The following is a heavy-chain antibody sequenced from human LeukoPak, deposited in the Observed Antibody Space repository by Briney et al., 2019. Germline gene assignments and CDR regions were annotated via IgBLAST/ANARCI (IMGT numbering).Heavy chain of an antibody. V-gene: IGHV4-59*12. D-gene: IGHD6-13*01. CDR1: GGSINNYY. Sequence: SETLSLTCTVSGGSINNYYWSWIRQPPGKGLECVGYIYYSGTTNYNPSLKSRVTISVDTSKNQFSLKLSFVTAADTAVYYCARAGFGLAPHRGTPFDYWGQGTLVTVSS. CDR2: IYYSGTT. J-gene: IGHJ4*02. CDR3: ARAGFGLAPHRGTPFDY.